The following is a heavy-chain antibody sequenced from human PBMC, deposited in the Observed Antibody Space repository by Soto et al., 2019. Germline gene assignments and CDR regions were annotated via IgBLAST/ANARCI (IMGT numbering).Heavy chain of an antibody. CDR2: ISGSGDTT. Sequence: EVQLLESGGGLGQPGGSLRLSCAVSGITFSSYALSWVRQAPGKGLEWVSAISGSGDTTYYADSVKGRFTISRDNAKNTLYLQMNSLRPEDTAVCYCAKESVRDLVGELDYWGQGTLVTVSS. CDR1: GITFSSYA. V-gene: IGHV3-23*01. D-gene: IGHD1-26*01. CDR3: AKESVRDLVGELDY. J-gene: IGHJ4*02.